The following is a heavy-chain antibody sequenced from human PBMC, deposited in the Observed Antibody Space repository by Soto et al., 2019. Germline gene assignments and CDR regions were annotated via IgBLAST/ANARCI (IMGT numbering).Heavy chain of an antibody. J-gene: IGHJ5*02. CDR1: CGSISSCGYY. CDR2: IYYSGST. V-gene: IGHV4-31*03. Sequence: SETLSLTCTVSCGSISSCGYYWSWIRQHPGKGLEWIGYIYYSGSTYYNPSLKSRVTISVDTSKNQFSLKLSSVTAADTAVYYCARTSYDSSGTAADPWGQGTLVTVS. CDR3: ARTSYDSSGTAADP. D-gene: IGHD3-22*01.